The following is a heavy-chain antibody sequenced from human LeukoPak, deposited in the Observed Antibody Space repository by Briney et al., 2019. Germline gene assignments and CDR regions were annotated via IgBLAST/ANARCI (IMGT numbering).Heavy chain of an antibody. J-gene: IGHJ4*02. Sequence: GASVKVSCKASGYTLTGYYMHWVRQAPGQGLEWMGRINPNSGGTNYAQKFQGRVTMTRDTSISTAYMELSRLRSNDTAVYYCARGDTILYFDYWGQGTLVTVSS. V-gene: IGHV1-2*06. CDR3: ARGDTILYFDY. CDR2: INPNSGGT. CDR1: GYTLTGYY. D-gene: IGHD3-9*01.